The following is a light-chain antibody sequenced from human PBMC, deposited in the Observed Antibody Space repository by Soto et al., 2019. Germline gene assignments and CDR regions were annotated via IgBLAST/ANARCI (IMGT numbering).Light chain of an antibody. Sequence: EIVCTQAPGTLSVSPGEIATLSCRASQTVSSNYLAWCQQRPGQAPRLLIYGASTRAAGIPDRFSGSGSGTDFTLTITRLEPEDSAVYFCQQYTGPPTTFGQGTRLEIK. CDR1: QTVSSNY. V-gene: IGKV3-20*01. J-gene: IGKJ5*01. CDR3: QQYTGPPTT. CDR2: GAS.